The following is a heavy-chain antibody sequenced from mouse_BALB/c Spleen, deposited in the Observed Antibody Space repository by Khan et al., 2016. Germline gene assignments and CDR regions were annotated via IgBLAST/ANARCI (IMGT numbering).Heavy chain of an antibody. J-gene: IGHJ4*01. Sequence: QVQLQQSGAELMKPGASVKISCKATGYTFSSYWIEWVKQRPGHGREWIGEILPGSGSSNYNERFKGKATFTADTSSNTAFMQLDCLTSEDSAVXYCEKLALRSAALDYWGQGTSVTVSS. V-gene: IGHV1-9*01. D-gene: IGHD2-12*01. CDR2: ILPGSGSS. CDR1: GYTFSSYW. CDR3: EKLALRSAALDY.